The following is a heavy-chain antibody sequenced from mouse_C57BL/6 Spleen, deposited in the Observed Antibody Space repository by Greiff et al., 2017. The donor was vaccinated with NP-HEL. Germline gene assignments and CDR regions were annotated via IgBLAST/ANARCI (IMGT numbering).Heavy chain of an antibody. V-gene: IGHV1-85*01. Sequence: VQLVESGPELVKPGASVKLSCKASGYTFTSYDINWVKQRPGQGLEWIGWIYPRDGSTKYNEKFKGKATLTVDTSSSTAYMELHSLTSEDSAVYFCASLLYYGNPYYYAMDYWGQGTSVTVSS. CDR2: IYPRDGST. CDR3: ASLLYYGNPYYYAMDY. CDR1: GYTFTSYD. J-gene: IGHJ4*01. D-gene: IGHD2-1*01.